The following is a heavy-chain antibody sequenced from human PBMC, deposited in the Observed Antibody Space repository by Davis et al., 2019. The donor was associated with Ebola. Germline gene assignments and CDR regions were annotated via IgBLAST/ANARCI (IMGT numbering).Heavy chain of an antibody. V-gene: IGHV3-21*01. CDR1: GFTFSTYG. CDR2: ISSSSNYI. D-gene: IGHD6-19*01. Sequence: GESLKISCAASGFTFSTYGMHWVRQAPGKGLEWVSSISSSSNYIYYADSMKGRFTISRDNAKNSLFLQMNSLRAEDTAVYYCATTPQYSSGQNKPFDYWGQGTLVTVSS. J-gene: IGHJ4*02. CDR3: ATTPQYSSGQNKPFDY.